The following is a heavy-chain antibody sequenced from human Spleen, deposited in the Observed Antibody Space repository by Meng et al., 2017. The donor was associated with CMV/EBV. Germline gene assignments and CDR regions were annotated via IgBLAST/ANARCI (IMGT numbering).Heavy chain of an antibody. J-gene: IGHJ4*02. V-gene: IGHV3-30*02. D-gene: IGHD2-2*01. CDR2: IRSDGSNE. CDR1: GFSFSSYG. Sequence: ASGFSFSSYGMHWVRQAPGKGLEWVAFIRSDGSNEHYADSVKGRFTITRDNSKNTLHLQMNSLRAEDTAVYYCANAPYCSSTTCHGYWGQGALVTVSS. CDR3: ANAPYCSSTTCHGY.